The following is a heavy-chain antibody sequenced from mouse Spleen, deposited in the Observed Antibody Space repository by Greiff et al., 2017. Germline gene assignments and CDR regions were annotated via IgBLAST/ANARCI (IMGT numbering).Heavy chain of an antibody. CDR2: INYDGSST. D-gene: IGHD2-5*01. CDR1: GFTFSAYY. V-gene: IGHV5-16*01. Sequence: DVMLVESEGGLVQPGSSMKLSCTASGFTFSAYYMAWVRQVPEKGLEWVANINYDGSSTYYLDSLKSRFIISRDNAKNILYLQMSSLKSEDTATYYGARETYYSKGDDFDDWGQGTTLTVSS. CDR3: ARETYYSKGDDFDD. J-gene: IGHJ2*01.